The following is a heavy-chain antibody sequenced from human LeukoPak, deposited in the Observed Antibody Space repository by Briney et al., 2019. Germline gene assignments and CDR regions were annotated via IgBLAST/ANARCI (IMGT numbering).Heavy chain of an antibody. CDR2: IKSKSAGGTT. V-gene: IGHV3-15*01. D-gene: IGHD3-10*01. CDR1: GFTFTNAL. J-gene: IGHJ4*02. Sequence: PGGSLRLSCAASGFTFTNALMTWVRQAPGKGLEWVGRIKSKSAGGTTDYAAPVKGRFTISRDDSKNTLYLQMTSLKTEDTAVYYCSGSGSFYNPGYWGQGTLVTVSS. CDR3: SGSGSFYNPGY.